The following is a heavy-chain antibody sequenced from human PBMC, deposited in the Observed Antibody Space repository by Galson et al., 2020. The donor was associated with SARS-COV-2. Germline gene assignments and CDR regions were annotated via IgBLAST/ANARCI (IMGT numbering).Heavy chain of an antibody. CDR1: GGSISSYY. J-gene: IGHJ3*02. Sequence: PSETLSLTCTVSGGSISSYYWSWIRQPAGKGLEWIGRIYTSGSTNYNPSLKSRVTMSVDTSKNQFSLKLSSVTAADTAVYYCARTGWGIIAASWIAAAAPMGAFDIWGQGTMVTVSS. CDR3: ARTGWGIIAASWIAAAAPMGAFDI. V-gene: IGHV4-4*07. D-gene: IGHD6-13*01. CDR2: IYTSGST.